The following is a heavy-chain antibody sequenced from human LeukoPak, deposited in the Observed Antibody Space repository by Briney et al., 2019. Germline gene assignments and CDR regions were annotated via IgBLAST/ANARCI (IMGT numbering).Heavy chain of an antibody. CDR2: IGAYNGDT. CDR1: GYTFDTYG. J-gene: IGHJ5*02. V-gene: IGHV1-18*01. D-gene: IGHD5-18*01. CDR3: ARDRGYGDDTFDP. Sequence: ASVKVSRKASGYTFDTYGISWVRQAPGQGLEWLGWIGAYNGDTNYAQRFQGRVTMTMDTSTSTVYMEVWSLRSDDTAVYYCARDRGYGDDTFDPWGQGTLVTVSS.